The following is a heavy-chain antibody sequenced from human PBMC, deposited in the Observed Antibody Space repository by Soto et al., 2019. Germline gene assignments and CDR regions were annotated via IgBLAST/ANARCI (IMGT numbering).Heavy chain of an antibody. J-gene: IGHJ4*02. CDR2: IYYSGST. V-gene: IGHV4-31*03. CDR1: GGSISSGGYY. Sequence: SETLSLTCTVSGGSISSGGYYWSWIRQHPGKGLEWIGYIYYSGSTYYNPSLKSRVTISVDTSKNKFSLKLSSVTAADTAVYYCAREVGQLVGSYYFDYWGQGTMVTVSS. CDR3: AREVGQLVGSYYFDY. D-gene: IGHD6-6*01.